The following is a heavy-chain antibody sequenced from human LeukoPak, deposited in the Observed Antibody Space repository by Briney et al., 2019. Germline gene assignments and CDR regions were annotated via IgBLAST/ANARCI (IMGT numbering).Heavy chain of an antibody. CDR3: VVILVPGGVWHFDL. D-gene: IGHD2-2*01. CDR1: GLTFRNCG. J-gene: IGHJ2*01. Sequence: GSLRLSCVASGLTFRNCGFHWVRQAPGKGLEWVAIIYSGGGTTKYYAESVKDRFTITRDDSRDTLYLQMNSLRAEDTAVYYCVVILVPGGVWHFDLWGRGTLVTVSS. V-gene: IGHV3-33*03. CDR2: IYSGGGTTK.